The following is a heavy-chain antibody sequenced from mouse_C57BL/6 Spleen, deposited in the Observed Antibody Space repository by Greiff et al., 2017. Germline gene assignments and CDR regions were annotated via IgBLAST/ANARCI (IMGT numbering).Heavy chain of an antibody. D-gene: IGHD2-4*01. J-gene: IGHJ4*01. Sequence: QVQLKESGPGLVQPSQSLSITCTVSGFSLTSYGVHWVRQSPGKGLEWLGVIWSGGSTDYNAAFISRLSISKDNSKSQVFFKMYSLQADDTAIYYCARNMITTVYYYAMDYWGQGTSVTVSS. V-gene: IGHV2-2*01. CDR1: GFSLTSYG. CDR3: ARNMITTVYYYAMDY. CDR2: IWSGGST.